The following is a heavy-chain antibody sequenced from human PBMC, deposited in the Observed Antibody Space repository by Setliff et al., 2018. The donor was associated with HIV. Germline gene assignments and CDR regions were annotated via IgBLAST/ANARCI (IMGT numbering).Heavy chain of an antibody. CDR1: GGSISSGSYY. D-gene: IGHD2-2*01. V-gene: IGHV4-61*10. CDR2: IYYSGDT. Sequence: PSETLSLTCTVSGGSISSGSYYWSWIRQPAGKGLEWIGYIYYSGDTNYNPSLKSRVTMSVDTSKNQFSLKLSSVTAADTAVYYCARCPSPPYCTSTTCYVDYYYMDVWGKGTTVTVSS. J-gene: IGHJ6*03. CDR3: ARCPSPPYCTSTTCYVDYYYMDV.